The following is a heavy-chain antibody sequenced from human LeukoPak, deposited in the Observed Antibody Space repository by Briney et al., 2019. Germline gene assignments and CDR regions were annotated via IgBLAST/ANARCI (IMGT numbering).Heavy chain of an antibody. J-gene: IGHJ4*02. CDR1: GYTFTGYY. CDR3: ARGLPGATGFDFDY. D-gene: IGHD1-26*01. Sequence: ASVKVSCKASGYTFTGYYMHWVRQAPGQGLEWMGWINPNSGGTIYVQNFQGRVTMTRDTSISTAYMELSRLRSDDTAVYYCARGLPGATGFDFDYWGQGTLVTVSS. CDR2: INPNSGGT. V-gene: IGHV1-2*02.